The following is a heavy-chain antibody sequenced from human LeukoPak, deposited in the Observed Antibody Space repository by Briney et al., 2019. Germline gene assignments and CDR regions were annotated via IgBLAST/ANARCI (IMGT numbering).Heavy chain of an antibody. D-gene: IGHD3-16*02. V-gene: IGHV3-7*03. J-gene: IGHJ4*02. CDR2: IKQDGSDK. CDR3: ARDLVHNYDYVWGSYRTDLFDY. Sequence: GGSLRLSSAASGFTFSTYWMSRVGQAPGTGLDSVANIKQDGSDKFYVDSVKGRFTISRDNAKNSMYLQMNSLRAEDTAVYYCARDLVHNYDYVWGSYRTDLFDYWGQGTLVTVSS. CDR1: GFTFSTYW.